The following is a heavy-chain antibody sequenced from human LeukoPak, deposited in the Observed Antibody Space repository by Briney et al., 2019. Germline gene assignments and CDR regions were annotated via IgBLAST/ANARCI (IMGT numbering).Heavy chain of an antibody. CDR3: ASIAARPTYYYYYMDV. D-gene: IGHD6-6*01. CDR2: IYYSGST. CDR1: GDSISSSSYY. Sequence: PSETLSLTCTVSGDSISSSSYYWGWIRQPPGKGLEWIGSIYYSGSTYYNPSLKSRVTISVDTSKNQFSLKLSSVTAADTAVYYCASIAARPTYYYYYMDVWGKGTTVTVSS. J-gene: IGHJ6*03. V-gene: IGHV4-39*01.